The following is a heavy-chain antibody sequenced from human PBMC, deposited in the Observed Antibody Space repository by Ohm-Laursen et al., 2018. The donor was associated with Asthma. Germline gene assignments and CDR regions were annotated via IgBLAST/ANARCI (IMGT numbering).Heavy chain of an antibody. V-gene: IGHV4-59*02. J-gene: IGHJ4*02. D-gene: IGHD6-19*01. CDR1: GGSVSGYD. CDR2: IQSSGGA. Sequence: TLSLTWAVSGGSVSGYDWSWVRQAPGRELEWIAYIQSSGGANYNPSLQSRVTLSLDTSKNQVSLRLSSVTAADTAVYYCASSIAVAGDYFDYWGQGTLVTVSS. CDR3: ASSIAVAGDYFDY.